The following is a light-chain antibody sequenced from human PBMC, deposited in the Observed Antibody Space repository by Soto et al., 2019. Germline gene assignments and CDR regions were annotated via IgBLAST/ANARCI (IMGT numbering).Light chain of an antibody. Sequence: EIVITQKKTTLSVSQGRSATLSPRASQSVSRRWAWYQHRPGQSPRLLISGASMRASGVPVRFSGSGSGTDFTLTISRLEPEDFAVYYCQHYGVTPIT. CDR2: GAS. CDR3: QHYGVTPIT. V-gene: IGKV3D-15*01. CDR1: QSVSRR. J-gene: IGKJ5*01.